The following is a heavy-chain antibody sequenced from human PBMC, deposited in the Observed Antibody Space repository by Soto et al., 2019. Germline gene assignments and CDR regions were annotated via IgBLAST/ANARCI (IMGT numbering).Heavy chain of an antibody. CDR2: IYYSGST. CDR1: GGSISSYC. D-gene: IGHD3-3*01. J-gene: IGHJ5*02. V-gene: IGHV4-59*01. CDR3: ARSSRSITIFGVVTTDPFDP. Sequence: SETLSLTCTVSGGSISSYCWSWIRQPPGKGLEWIGYIYYSGSTNYNPSLKSRVTISVDTSKNQFSLKLSSVTAADTAVYYCARSSRSITIFGVVTTDPFDPWGQGTLVTVSS.